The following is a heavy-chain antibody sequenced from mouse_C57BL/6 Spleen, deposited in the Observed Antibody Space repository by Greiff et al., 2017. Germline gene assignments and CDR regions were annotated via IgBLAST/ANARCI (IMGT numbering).Heavy chain of an antibody. CDR1: GYSITSGYY. D-gene: IGHD2-4*01. V-gene: IGHV3-6*01. Sequence: DVQLQESGPGLVKPSQSLSLTCSVTGYSITSGYYRNWIRQFPGNKLEWMGYISYDGSNNYNPSLKNRISITRDTSKNQFFLKLNSVTTEDTATYYCARDDYDFDYWGQGTTLTVSS. CDR2: ISYDGSN. J-gene: IGHJ2*01. CDR3: ARDDYDFDY.